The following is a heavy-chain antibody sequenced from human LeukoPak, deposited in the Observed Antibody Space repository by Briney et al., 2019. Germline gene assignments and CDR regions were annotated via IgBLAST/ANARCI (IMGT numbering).Heavy chain of an antibody. CDR2: ISSNDGNT. J-gene: IGHJ6*03. Sequence: ASVKVSCKASGYTFTSYGISWVRQAPGQGLEWMGWISSNDGNTYYVQNFQGRVTMTTDTSTSTAYMELRSLRSEDTAVYYCATFGGGGYYYYYMDVWGKGTTVTVSS. D-gene: IGHD3-3*01. CDR1: GYTFTSYG. CDR3: ATFGGGGYYYYYMDV. V-gene: IGHV1-18*01.